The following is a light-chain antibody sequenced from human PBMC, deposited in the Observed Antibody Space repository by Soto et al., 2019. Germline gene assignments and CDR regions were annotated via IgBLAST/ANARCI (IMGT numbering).Light chain of an antibody. CDR2: GAS. CDR3: QQYHHWPPIT. J-gene: IGKJ5*01. Sequence: EIVLTQSPGTLSLSPVERATLSCRSSQSVSNNYLAWYQQKPGQAPRLLIYGASNRATGIPARFSGSGSGTEFTLTINSLQSEDFAVYYCQQYHHWPPITFGQGTRLEIK. CDR1: QSVSNN. V-gene: IGKV3-15*01.